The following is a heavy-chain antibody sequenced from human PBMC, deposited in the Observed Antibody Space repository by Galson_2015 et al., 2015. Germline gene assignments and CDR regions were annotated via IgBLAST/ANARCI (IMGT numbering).Heavy chain of an antibody. CDR1: GFPFSSYG. V-gene: IGHV3-33*01. Sequence: SLRLSCAASGFPFSSYGMHWVRQAPGKGLEWVAVIWFDGSNKYYADSVKGRFTISRDNSENTLWLQMDSPRTDDTAVYYCARDVGSGYGDRPVYWGQGTLFTFSS. J-gene: IGHJ4*02. D-gene: IGHD4-17*01. CDR3: ARDVGSGYGDRPVY. CDR2: IWFDGSNK.